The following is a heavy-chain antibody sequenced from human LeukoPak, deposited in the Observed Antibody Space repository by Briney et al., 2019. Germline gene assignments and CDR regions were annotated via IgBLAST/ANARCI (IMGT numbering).Heavy chain of an antibody. CDR3: ARSLSSWSPFGAFDI. J-gene: IGHJ3*02. CDR2: IIPIFGTA. CDR1: GGTFSSYA. V-gene: IGHV1-69*13. D-gene: IGHD6-13*01. Sequence: GASVKVSCKASGGTFSSYAISWVRQAPGQGLEWMGGIIPIFGTANYAQKFQGRVTITADESTSTAYMELSSLRSEDTAVYYCARSLSSWSPFGAFDIWGQGTMVTVSS.